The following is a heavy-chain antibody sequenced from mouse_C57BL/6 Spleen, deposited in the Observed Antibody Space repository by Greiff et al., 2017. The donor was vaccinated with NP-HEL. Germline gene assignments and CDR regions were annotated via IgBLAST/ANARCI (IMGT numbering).Heavy chain of an antibody. J-gene: IGHJ1*03. CDR1: GYTFTSYW. D-gene: IGHD2-3*01. Sequence: QVQLQQPGAELVKPGASVKLSSKASGYTFTSYWMHWVKQRPGRGLEWIGRIDPNSGGTKYNEKFKSKATLTVDKPSRPAYMQHSSLTSWDSAVLFCARSDGYSWCFDFWGTGTPGTGSS. CDR2: IDPNSGGT. V-gene: IGHV1-62-3*01. CDR3: ARSDGYSWCFDF.